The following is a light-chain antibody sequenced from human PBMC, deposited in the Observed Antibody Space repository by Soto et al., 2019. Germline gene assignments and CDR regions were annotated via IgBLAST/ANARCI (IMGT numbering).Light chain of an antibody. CDR1: SSDVGGFNY. J-gene: IGLJ6*01. CDR2: EVS. Sequence: QSALTQPASVSGSLGQSITISCTGTSSDVGGFNYVSWYQQHPGKAPKLMIYEVSNRPSGVSNLFSGSKSGNTASLTISGLQAEDEADYYCSSYTSSSTYVFGSGTKLTVL. CDR3: SSYTSSSTYV. V-gene: IGLV2-14*01.